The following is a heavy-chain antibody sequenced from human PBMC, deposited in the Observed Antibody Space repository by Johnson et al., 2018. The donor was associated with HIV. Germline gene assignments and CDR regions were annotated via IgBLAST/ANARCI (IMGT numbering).Heavy chain of an antibody. V-gene: IGHV3-53*01. CDR3: ARETSWDDAFDI. Sequence: VQLVESGGGIVQPGGSLRLSCAASGFTFSSYYMSCVRQAPGKGLEWVAVVYSSGSRYYAISVRGRFTIYTDNSKNTLYLQMNSLRDEDTAVYYCARETSWDDAFDIWGQGTMVTVSS. D-gene: IGHD1-1*01. J-gene: IGHJ3*02. CDR1: GFTFSSYY. CDR2: VYSSGSR.